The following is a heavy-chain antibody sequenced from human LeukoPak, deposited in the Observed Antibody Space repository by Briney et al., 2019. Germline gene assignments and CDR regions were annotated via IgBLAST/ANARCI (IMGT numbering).Heavy chain of an antibody. Sequence: SETLSLTCTVSGGSIRSSYYYWGWIRQPPGKGLEWIGSIYDSGSTYYNPSLKSRGTISVDTSKNQLSLKLNSVTAADTAVYCCASHYGSWGQGTLVTVSS. CDR2: IYDSGST. D-gene: IGHD5-24*01. CDR1: GGSIRSSYYY. V-gene: IGHV4-39*01. CDR3: ASHYGS. J-gene: IGHJ5*02.